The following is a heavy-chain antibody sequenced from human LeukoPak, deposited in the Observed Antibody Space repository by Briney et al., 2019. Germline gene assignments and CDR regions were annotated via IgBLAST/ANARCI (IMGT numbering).Heavy chain of an antibody. J-gene: IGHJ4*02. Sequence: GGSLRLSCAASGFTFSSYSMNWVRQAPGKGLEWVSSISSSSSYIYYADSVKGRFTISRDNAKNSLYLQMNSLRAEDTAVYYCARDLGRWLQSPAFDYWGQGTLVTVSS. D-gene: IGHD5-24*01. V-gene: IGHV3-21*01. CDR3: ARDLGRWLQSPAFDY. CDR1: GFTFSSYS. CDR2: ISSSSSYI.